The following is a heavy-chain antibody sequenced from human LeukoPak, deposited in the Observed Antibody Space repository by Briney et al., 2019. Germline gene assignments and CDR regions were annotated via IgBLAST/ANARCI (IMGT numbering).Heavy chain of an antibody. CDR3: ARRTSSGWYFDY. J-gene: IGHJ4*02. V-gene: IGHV3-23*01. D-gene: IGHD6-19*01. CDR1: GFTFSSYA. CDR2: ISGSGGST. Sequence: GGSLRLSCAASGFTFSSYAMSWVRQAPGKGLEWVSAISGSGGSTYYADSVKGRFTISRDNSKNTLYLQMNSLRAEDTAVYHCARRTSSGWYFDYWGQGTLVTVSS.